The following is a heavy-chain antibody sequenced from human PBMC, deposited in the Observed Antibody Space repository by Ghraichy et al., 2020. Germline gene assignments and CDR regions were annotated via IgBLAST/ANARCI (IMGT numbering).Heavy chain of an antibody. CDR3: ARPGSNYAGGYDY. J-gene: IGHJ4*02. V-gene: IGHV5-51*01. D-gene: IGHD4-11*01. Sequence: GESLNISCKGSGYSFTNYWIGWVRQMPGKGPEWMGIIYPIDSDTRYSPSFQGQVTISADKSISTAYLQWSSLKASDTAMYYCARPGSNYAGGYDYWGQGTLVTVSS. CDR1: GYSFTNYW. CDR2: IYPIDSDT.